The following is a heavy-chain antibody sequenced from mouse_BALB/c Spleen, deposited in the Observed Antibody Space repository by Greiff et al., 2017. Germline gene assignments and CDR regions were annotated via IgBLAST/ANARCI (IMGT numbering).Heavy chain of an antibody. CDR1: GFTFTDYY. J-gene: IGHJ4*01. CDR3: ARANYYGSSYPYAMDY. Sequence: EVMLVESGGGLVQPGGSLRLSCATSGFTFTDYYMSWVRQPPGKALEWLGFIRNKANGYTTEYSASVKGRFTISRDNSQSILYLQMNTLRAEDSATYYCARANYYGSSYPYAMDYWGQGTSVTVSS. V-gene: IGHV7-3*02. CDR2: IRNKANGYTT. D-gene: IGHD1-1*01.